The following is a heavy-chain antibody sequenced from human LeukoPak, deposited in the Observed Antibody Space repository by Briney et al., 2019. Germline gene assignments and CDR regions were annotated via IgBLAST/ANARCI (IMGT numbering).Heavy chain of an antibody. Sequence: GGSLRLSCAASGFTFSKAWMTWVRQAPGKGLEWVGRIKDGSGATDYAAPVKGRFTISGDDSKNTLYLQMSSLKTEDTAVYYCTTDLSFRNVEMSFIRENTFDMWGQGTMVTVSS. V-gene: IGHV3-15*01. CDR3: TTDLSFRNVEMSFIRENTFDM. CDR1: GFTFSKAW. CDR2: IKDGSGAT. J-gene: IGHJ3*02. D-gene: IGHD5-24*01.